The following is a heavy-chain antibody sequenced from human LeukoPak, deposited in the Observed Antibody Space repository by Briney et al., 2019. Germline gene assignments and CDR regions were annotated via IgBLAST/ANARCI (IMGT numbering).Heavy chain of an antibody. D-gene: IGHD5-18*01. Sequence: PGRSLRLSCAASDFTFSSYDIHWVRQAPGKGLEWVAVISPDGNNRYYADSVKGRFTISRDNPKNTLYLQMNRLRVEDTAVYYCACQWIQLWGGIWGQGTMVTVSS. CDR2: ISPDGNNR. J-gene: IGHJ3*02. CDR1: DFTFSSYD. CDR3: ACQWIQLWGGI. V-gene: IGHV3-30*03.